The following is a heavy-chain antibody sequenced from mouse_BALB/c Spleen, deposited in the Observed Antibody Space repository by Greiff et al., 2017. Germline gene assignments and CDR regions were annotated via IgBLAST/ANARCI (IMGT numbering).Heavy chain of an antibody. CDR2: ILPGSGST. J-gene: IGHJ3*01. Sequence: QVQLKESGAELMKPGASVKISCKATGYTFSSYWIEWVKQRPGHGLEWIGEILPGSGSTNYNEKFKGKATFTADTSSNTAYMQLSSLTSEDSAVYYCARSNYYGSSYFFAYWGQGTLVTVSA. CDR1: GYTFSSYW. D-gene: IGHD1-1*01. V-gene: IGHV1-9*01. CDR3: ARSNYYGSSYFFAY.